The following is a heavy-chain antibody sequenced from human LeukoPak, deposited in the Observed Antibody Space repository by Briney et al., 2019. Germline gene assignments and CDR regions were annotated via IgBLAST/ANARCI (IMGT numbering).Heavy chain of an antibody. J-gene: IGHJ5*02. CDR1: GYTFTGYY. CDR2: INPNSGGT. Sequence: VASVTVSFKASGYTFTGYYMHWVRQAPGQGLEWMGWINPNSGGTNYAQKFQGRVTMTRDTSISTAYMELSRLRSDDTAVYYCARDPRGYSSSSQGNWFDPWGQGTLVTVSS. V-gene: IGHV1-2*02. D-gene: IGHD6-6*01. CDR3: ARDPRGYSSSSQGNWFDP.